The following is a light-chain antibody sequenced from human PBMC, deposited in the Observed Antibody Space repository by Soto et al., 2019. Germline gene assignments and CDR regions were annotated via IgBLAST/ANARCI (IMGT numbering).Light chain of an antibody. Sequence: EIVLTQSPGTLSLSPGERATLSCRASQSVSSSYLAWYQQKPGQAPRLLIYGASSRATGIPDRFSGNGSGTDVTLTLSRLEPEDFAVYYCQQYGSSPQSFGQGTKLEIK. J-gene: IGKJ2*01. CDR2: GAS. CDR1: QSVSSSY. CDR3: QQYGSSPQS. V-gene: IGKV3-20*01.